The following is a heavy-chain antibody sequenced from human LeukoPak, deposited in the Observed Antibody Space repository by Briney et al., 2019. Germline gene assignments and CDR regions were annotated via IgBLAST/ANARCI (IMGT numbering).Heavy chain of an antibody. CDR2: IWYDGSNK. Sequence: GRSLRLSCAASGFTFSSYGMHWVRQAPGKGLEWVAVIWYDGSNKYYADSVKGRFTISRDNSKNTLYLQMNSLRAEDTAVHYCARDNQWLFDYWGQGTLVTVSS. CDR1: GFTFSSYG. CDR3: ARDNQWLFDY. J-gene: IGHJ4*02. D-gene: IGHD6-19*01. V-gene: IGHV3-33*01.